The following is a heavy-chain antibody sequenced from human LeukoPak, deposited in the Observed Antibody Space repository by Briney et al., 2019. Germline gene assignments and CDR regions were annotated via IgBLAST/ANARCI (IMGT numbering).Heavy chain of an antibody. D-gene: IGHD5-24*01. CDR2: LSGNGYKT. CDR3: AGWKRWLQSWDY. Sequence: GGSLRLSCAASGFAFSTYAMSWVRQAPGKGLEWVSALSGNGYKTYYADSVKGRFTISRDNSKNTLYLQMNSLRAEDTAVYYCAGWKRWLQSWDYWGQGTLVTVSS. CDR1: GFAFSTYA. V-gene: IGHV3-23*01. J-gene: IGHJ4*02.